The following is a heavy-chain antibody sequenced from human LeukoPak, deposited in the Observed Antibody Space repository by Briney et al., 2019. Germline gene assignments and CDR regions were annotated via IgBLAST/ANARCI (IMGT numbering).Heavy chain of an antibody. CDR2: IYSGGST. CDR3: ASLRRYYYDKYYFDY. V-gene: IGHV3-53*01. CDR1: GFTVSSNY. D-gene: IGHD3-22*01. J-gene: IGHJ4*02. Sequence: GGSLRLSCAASGFTVSSNYMSWVRQAPGKGLEWVSLIYSGGSTYYADSVKGRFTISRDNAKNSLYLQMNSLRAEDTAVYYCASLRRYYYDKYYFDYWGQGTLVTVSS.